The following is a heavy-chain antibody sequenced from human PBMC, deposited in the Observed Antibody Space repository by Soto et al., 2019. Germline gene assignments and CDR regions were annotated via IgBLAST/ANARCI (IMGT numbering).Heavy chain of an antibody. V-gene: IGHV4-34*01. CDR3: ARDWPAYYNWNHVAMDV. D-gene: IGHD1-20*01. CDR2: INHRGGA. J-gene: IGHJ6*02. CDR1: NGSFTYYF. Sequence: PSETLSLTCAAHNGSFTYYFWTWIRQSPGRGLEWIGEINHRGGATYNPSLRSRVTISIDTSKNHFSLSLRSLTAADTAVYYCARDWPAYYNWNHVAMDVWGQGTTVTVSS.